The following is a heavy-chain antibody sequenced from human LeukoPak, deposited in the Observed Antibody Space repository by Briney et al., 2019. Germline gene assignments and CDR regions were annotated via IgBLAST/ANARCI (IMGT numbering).Heavy chain of an antibody. D-gene: IGHD6-19*01. Sequence: GGSLRLSCADSGSTFSSYAMSWVRQAPGKGLEWVSAISGSGGSTYYADSVKGRFTISRHNSKNTLSLQMNSLRAEDTAVYYCVKDKSGITVAGTFDYWGQGTLVTVSS. V-gene: IGHV3-23*01. J-gene: IGHJ4*02. CDR1: GSTFSSYA. CDR3: VKDKSGITVAGTFDY. CDR2: ISGSGGST.